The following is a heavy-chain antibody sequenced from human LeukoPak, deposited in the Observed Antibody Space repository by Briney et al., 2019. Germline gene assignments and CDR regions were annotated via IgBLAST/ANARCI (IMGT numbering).Heavy chain of an antibody. CDR1: GGSISSSSYY. CDR3: ARADIVVVPAASKGAFDI. D-gene: IGHD2-2*01. CDR2: IYYSGST. J-gene: IGHJ3*02. Sequence: SETLSLTCTVSGGSISSSSYYWGWIRQPPGKGLEWIGSIYYSGSTNYNPSLKSRVTISVDTSKNQFSLKLSSVTAADTAVYYCARADIVVVPAASKGAFDIWGQGTMVTVSS. V-gene: IGHV4-39*07.